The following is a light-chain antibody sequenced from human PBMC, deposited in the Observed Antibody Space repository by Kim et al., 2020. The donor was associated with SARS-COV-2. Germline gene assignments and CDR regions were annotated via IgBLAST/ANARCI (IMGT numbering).Light chain of an antibody. CDR2: QAS. J-gene: IGKJ2*01. V-gene: IGKV1-5*03. Sequence: SASVGDSVTITCRASQIMKTYLAWYQQKPGKAPDRLIYQASSLQIGVPSRFSGSGSGTEFTLTINSLQPDDFATYYCQHYIRFPYTFGQGTKLEIK. CDR1: QIMKTY. CDR3: QHYIRFPYT.